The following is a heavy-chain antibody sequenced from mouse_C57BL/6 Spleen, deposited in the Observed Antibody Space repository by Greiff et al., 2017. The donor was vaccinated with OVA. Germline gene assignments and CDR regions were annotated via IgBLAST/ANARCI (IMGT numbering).Heavy chain of an antibody. CDR3: ATPFYYGSSPSYWYFDV. CDR1: GFNIKNTY. V-gene: IGHV14-3*01. J-gene: IGHJ1*03. Sequence: VHVKQSVAELVRPGASVKLSCTASGFNIKNTYMHWVKQRPEQGLEWIGRIDPANGNTKYAPKFQGKATITADTSSNTAYLQLSSLTSEDTAIYYCATPFYYGSSPSYWYFDVWGTGTTVTVSS. CDR2: IDPANGNT. D-gene: IGHD1-1*01.